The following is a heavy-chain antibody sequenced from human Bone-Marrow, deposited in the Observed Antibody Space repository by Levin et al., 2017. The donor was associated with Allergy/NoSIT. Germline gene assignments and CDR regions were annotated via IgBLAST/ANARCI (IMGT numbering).Heavy chain of an antibody. J-gene: IGHJ4*02. Sequence: ASVKVSCKASGYTFTSYAMHWVRQAPGQRLEWMGWINAGNGNTKYSQKFQGRVTITRDTSASTAYMELSSLRSEDTAVYYCARPTGIAVAGTLGYWGQGTLVTVSS. CDR3: ARPTGIAVAGTLGY. CDR1: GYTFTSYA. CDR2: INAGNGNT. V-gene: IGHV1-3*01. D-gene: IGHD6-19*01.